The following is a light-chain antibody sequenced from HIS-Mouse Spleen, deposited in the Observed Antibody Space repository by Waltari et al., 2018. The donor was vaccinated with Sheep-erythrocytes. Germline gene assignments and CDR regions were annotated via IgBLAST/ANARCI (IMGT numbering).Light chain of an antibody. Sequence: QSALTQPRSVSGSPGQSVTISCTGPSSDVGGYNYVSWYQQHPGKAPKLMIYEVSKRPPGVPEGLSGSKSGSTASLTVSGLQAEDEADYYCSSYAGSNNWVFGGGTKLTVL. V-gene: IGLV2-8*01. J-gene: IGLJ3*02. CDR2: EVS. CDR1: SSDVGGYNY. CDR3: SSYAGSNNWV.